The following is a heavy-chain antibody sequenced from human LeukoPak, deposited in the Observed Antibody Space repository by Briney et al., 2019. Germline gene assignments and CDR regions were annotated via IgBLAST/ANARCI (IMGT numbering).Heavy chain of an antibody. V-gene: IGHV4-59*08. CDR1: GGSVSSYY. J-gene: IGHJ5*02. CDR2: INYSGST. D-gene: IGHD3-10*01. CDR3: ARQGGDSMVRGVIRAWFDP. Sequence: TSETLSLTCTVSGGSVSSYYWNWIRQPPGKGREWVGYINYSGSTNYSPSRKRRVTISVDTSTNHFSLRLNSVNAADTALYYCARQGGDSMVRGVIRAWFDPWGQGTLVTVSS.